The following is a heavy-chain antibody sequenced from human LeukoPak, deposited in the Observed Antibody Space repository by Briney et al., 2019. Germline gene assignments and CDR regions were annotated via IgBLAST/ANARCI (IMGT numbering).Heavy chain of an antibody. V-gene: IGHV1-2*02. CDR2: INPNSGGT. CDR3: AREYSGSYSAFDI. CDR1: GYTFTGYY. D-gene: IGHD1-26*01. J-gene: IGHJ3*02. Sequence: ASVKVSCKASGYTFTGYYMHWVRQAPGQGLEWMGWINPNSGGTNYAQKFQGRVTMTRDTSISTAYMELSRLRSDDTAVYYCAREYSGSYSAFDIWGQGTMVTVSS.